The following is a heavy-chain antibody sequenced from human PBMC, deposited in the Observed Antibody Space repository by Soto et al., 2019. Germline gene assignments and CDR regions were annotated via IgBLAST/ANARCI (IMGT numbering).Heavy chain of an antibody. J-gene: IGHJ6*02. D-gene: IGHD1-26*01. CDR1: GGSFSGYY. V-gene: IGHV4-34*01. CDR3: AKTPSQEIVGATKFYYYYYGMDV. CDR2: INHSGST. Sequence: SETLSLTCAVYGGSFSGYYWSWIRQPPGKGLEWIGEINHSGSTNYNPSLKSRVTISVDTSKNQFSLKLSSVTAADTAVYYCAKTPSQEIVGATKFYYYYYGMDVWGQGTTVTVSS.